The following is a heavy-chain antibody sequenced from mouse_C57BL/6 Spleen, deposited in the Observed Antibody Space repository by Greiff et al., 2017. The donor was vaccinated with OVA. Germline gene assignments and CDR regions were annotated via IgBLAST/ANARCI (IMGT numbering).Heavy chain of an antibody. D-gene: IGHD3-2*02. V-gene: IGHV5-12*01. CDR2: ISNGGGST. CDR1: GFTFSDYY. J-gene: IGHJ4*01. CDR3: ARHRGSGYVYYAMDY. Sequence: EVKLQESGGGLVQPGGSLKLSCAASGFTFSDYYMYWVRQTPEKRLEWVAYISNGGGSTYYPDTVKGRFTISRDNAKNTLYLQMSRLKSEDTAMYYCARHRGSGYVYYAMDYWGQGTSVTVSS.